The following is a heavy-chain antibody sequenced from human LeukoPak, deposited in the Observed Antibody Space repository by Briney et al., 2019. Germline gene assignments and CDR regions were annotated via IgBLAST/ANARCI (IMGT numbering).Heavy chain of an antibody. CDR3: GRGRIVSGAKYYFDY. D-gene: IGHD3-10*01. J-gene: IGHJ4*02. CDR2: TRSKIYGGVA. CDR1: GFTFGDYG. Sequence: GGSLRLSCTASGFTFGDYGLGWVRQAPGMGLEWVAFTRSKIYGGVAEYAASVRGRFTVSRDDSKSIAYLQMNSLKTGDTAVYYCGRGRIVSGAKYYFDYWSQGTLVTASS. V-gene: IGHV3-49*04.